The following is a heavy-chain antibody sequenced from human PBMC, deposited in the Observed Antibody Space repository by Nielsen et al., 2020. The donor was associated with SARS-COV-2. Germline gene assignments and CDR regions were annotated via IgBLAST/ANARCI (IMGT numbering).Heavy chain of an antibody. CDR2: INSDGSST. V-gene: IGHV3-74*01. Sequence: GESLKISCAASGFTFSSYWMHWVRQAPGKGLVWVSRINSDGSSTSYADSVKGRFTISRDNAKNTLYLQMNSLRAEDTAVYYCARTLALDYYYYYGMDVWGQGTTVTVSS. CDR3: ARTLALDYYYYYGMDV. D-gene: IGHD6-19*01. J-gene: IGHJ6*02. CDR1: GFTFSSYW.